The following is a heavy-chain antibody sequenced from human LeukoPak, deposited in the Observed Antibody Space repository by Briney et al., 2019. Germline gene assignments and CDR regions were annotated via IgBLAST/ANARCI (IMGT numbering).Heavy chain of an antibody. D-gene: IGHD5-12*01. CDR1: GGSLTNYY. CDR3: ARALATMFFDY. Sequence: PSETLPLTCTVSGGSLTNYYWTWLRQPPGKGLEWIGYIDYSGRANYSPSLKSRVTISLDTSNNQFSLKFNSVTAADTAVYYCARALATMFFDYWGQGTLVTVST. V-gene: IGHV4-59*01. J-gene: IGHJ4*02. CDR2: IDYSGRA.